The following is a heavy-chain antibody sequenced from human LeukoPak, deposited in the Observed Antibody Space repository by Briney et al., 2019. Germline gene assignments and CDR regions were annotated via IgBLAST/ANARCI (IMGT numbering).Heavy chain of an antibody. CDR2: IDTSSTTM. CDR1: GLTFRKYS. V-gene: IGHV3-48*04. J-gene: IGHJ5*01. Sequence: GGSLRLFCAVSGLTFRKYSMPWVRQARGKGLDWVSFIDTSSTTMYYTDSVKGRFTISRDNAKNSLYLQMNGLKVEDTAIYYCARDNWVDCWGQGTLVTVSS. CDR3: ARDNWVDC.